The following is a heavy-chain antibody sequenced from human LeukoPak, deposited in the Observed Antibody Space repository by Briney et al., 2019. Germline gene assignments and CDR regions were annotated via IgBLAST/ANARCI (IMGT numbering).Heavy chain of an antibody. CDR2: IYTSGGA. V-gene: IGHV4-4*09. CDR1: GDSISSYY. CDR3: ARLTRLSTSPDRYYLDY. J-gene: IGHJ4*02. D-gene: IGHD6-6*01. Sequence: SETLPLTCTVSGDSISSYYWSWIRQPPGKGLEWIGYIYTSGGANYIPSLKGRVTISIDTSKNQFSLKLSSVTAADSAVYYCARLTRLSTSPDRYYLDYWGQGTLVTVSS.